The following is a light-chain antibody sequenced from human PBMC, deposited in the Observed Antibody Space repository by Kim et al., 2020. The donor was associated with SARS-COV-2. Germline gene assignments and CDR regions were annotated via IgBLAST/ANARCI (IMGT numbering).Light chain of an antibody. J-gene: IGLJ3*02. V-gene: IGLV1-51*01. CDR2: AND. Sequence: QSVLTQPPSVSAAPGQRVTISCAGTNSNIGNNYVSWYQQLPGTAPKLRIYANDKRSSGIPDRFSGYKSGASATLVITGLQTGGEADYYCGTWDSSLSGVFGGGTKLTVL. CDR1: NSNIGNNY. CDR3: GTWDSSLSGV.